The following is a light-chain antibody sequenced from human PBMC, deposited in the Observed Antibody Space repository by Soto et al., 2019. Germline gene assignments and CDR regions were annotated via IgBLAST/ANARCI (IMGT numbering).Light chain of an antibody. CDR3: QQLSNWPRTYT. V-gene: IGKV3-11*01. CDR2: DAS. Sequence: EIVLTQSPATLSLSPGERATLSCRASQSVSSYLAWYQQKPGQAPRLLIYDASNRATGIPARFSGSGSGTDFTLTISSLEPEDFAVYYCQQLSNWPRTYTFGQGTKLEIK. J-gene: IGKJ2*01. CDR1: QSVSSY.